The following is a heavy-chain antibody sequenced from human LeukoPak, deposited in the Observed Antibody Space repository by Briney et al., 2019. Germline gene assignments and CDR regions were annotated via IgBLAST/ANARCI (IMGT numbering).Heavy chain of an antibody. Sequence: PSETLSLTCTVSGGSITSNTHDWSWIRQHPGKGLEWIGFITYNGNTHYNPSLQSRLTTSIDTSKSQFSLRLTSVTAADTAVYYCAAEGLSARFDFWGRGTPVTVSS. CDR1: GGSITSNTHD. CDR2: ITYNGNT. CDR3: AAEGLSARFDF. V-gene: IGHV4-31*03. D-gene: IGHD6-6*01. J-gene: IGHJ4*02.